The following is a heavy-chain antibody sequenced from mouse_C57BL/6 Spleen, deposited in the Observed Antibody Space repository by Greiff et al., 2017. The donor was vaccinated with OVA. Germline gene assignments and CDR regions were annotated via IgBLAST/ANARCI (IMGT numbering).Heavy chain of an antibody. CDR1: GFSLTSYG. J-gene: IGHJ1*03. CDR2: IWSGGST. Sequence: VQLVESGPGLVQPSQSLSITCTVSGFSLTSYGVHWVRQSPGKGLEWLGVIWSGGSTDYNAAFISRLSISKDNSKSQVFFKMNSLQADDTAIYYCARNGAVDFWYFDVWGTGTTVTVSS. V-gene: IGHV2-2*01. CDR3: ARNGAVDFWYFDV. D-gene: IGHD1-1*01.